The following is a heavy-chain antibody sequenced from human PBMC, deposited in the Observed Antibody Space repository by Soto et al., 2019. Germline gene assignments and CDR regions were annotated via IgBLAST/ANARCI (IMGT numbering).Heavy chain of an antibody. CDR1: GYTFTSYY. J-gene: IGHJ6*02. V-gene: IGHV1-46*01. CDR2: INPSGGST. Sequence: WASVKVSCKASGYTFTSYYMHWVRQAPGQGLEWMGIINPSGGSTSYAQKFQGRVTMTRDTSTSTVYMELSSLRSEDTAVYYCARDIGIAAAGTSYYYYGMDVWGQGTTVTVSS. CDR3: ARDIGIAAAGTSYYYYGMDV. D-gene: IGHD6-13*01.